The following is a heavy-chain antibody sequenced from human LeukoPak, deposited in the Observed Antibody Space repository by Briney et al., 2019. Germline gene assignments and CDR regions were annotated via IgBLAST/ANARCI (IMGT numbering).Heavy chain of an antibody. CDR3: ARAYTIFGVVIE. CDR1: GFTFSRYS. CDR2: ISSSSRYI. V-gene: IGHV3-21*01. J-gene: IGHJ4*02. D-gene: IGHD3-3*01. Sequence: PGGSLRLSCAVSGFTFSRYSMNWVRQAPGKGLEWVSSISSSSRYIYYADSVKGRFTISRDNAKNTLYLKMHTLRAEDSAVYCCARAYTIFGVVIEGGQGTLVTVSS.